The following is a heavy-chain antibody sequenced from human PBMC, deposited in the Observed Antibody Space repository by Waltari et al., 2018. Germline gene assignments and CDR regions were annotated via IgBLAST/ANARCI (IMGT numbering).Heavy chain of an antibody. J-gene: IGHJ6*03. CDR3: ARGYSSSWPYYYYYMDV. Sequence: QVQLQESGPGLVKPSQTLSLTCTVSGGSISSGSYYWRWIRQPAGKGLEWIGRIYTSGSTNYNPSLKSRVTISVDTSKNQFSLKLSSVTAADTAVYYCARGYSSSWPYYYYYMDVWGKGTTVTVSS. D-gene: IGHD6-13*01. CDR1: GGSISSGSYY. V-gene: IGHV4-61*02. CDR2: IYTSGST.